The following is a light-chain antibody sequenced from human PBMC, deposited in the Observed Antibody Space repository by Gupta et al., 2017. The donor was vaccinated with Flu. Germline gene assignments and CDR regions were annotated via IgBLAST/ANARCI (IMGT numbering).Light chain of an antibody. V-gene: IGKV1-33*01. J-gene: IGKJ4*01. Sequence: DIRMTQSPSSLSASVGDRVTITCQASQAISTNLHWYQQKPGRAPKLLIYDASNLQTGVPSRFSGSGSGTDFTFTISSRQPEDFATYYCQQHDDLPRGTFGGGTRVEIK. CDR3: QQHDDLPRGT. CDR1: QAISTN. CDR2: DAS.